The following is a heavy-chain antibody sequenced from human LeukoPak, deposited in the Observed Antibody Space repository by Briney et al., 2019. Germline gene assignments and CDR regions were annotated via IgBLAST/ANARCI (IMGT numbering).Heavy chain of an antibody. D-gene: IGHD6-19*01. Sequence: GGSLRLSCAASGFTFSSYAMHWVRQAPGKGLEWVAVISYDGSNKYYADSVKGRFTISRDNSKNTLYLQMNSLRDEDTAVYYCARALAVAGPPGRDGGQGPLVTVSS. CDR3: ARALAVAGPPGRD. CDR2: ISYDGSNK. J-gene: IGHJ4*02. CDR1: GFTFSSYA. V-gene: IGHV3-30-3*01.